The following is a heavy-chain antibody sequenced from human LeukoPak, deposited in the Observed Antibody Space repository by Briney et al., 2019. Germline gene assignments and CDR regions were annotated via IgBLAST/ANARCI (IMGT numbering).Heavy chain of an antibody. CDR3: ARHRSAAAMFDP. D-gene: IGHD6-13*01. V-gene: IGHV4-34*01. CDR2: INHSGST. J-gene: IGHJ5*02. Sequence: SETLSLTCAVYGGSFSGYYWSWIRQPPGKGLEWIGEINHSGSTNYNPSLKSRVTMSVDTSKNQFSLKLSSVTAADTAVYYCARHRSAAAMFDPWGQGTLVTVSS. CDR1: GGSFSGYY.